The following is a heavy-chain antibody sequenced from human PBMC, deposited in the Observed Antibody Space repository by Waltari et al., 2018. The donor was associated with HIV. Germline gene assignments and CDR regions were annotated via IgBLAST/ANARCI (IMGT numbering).Heavy chain of an antibody. CDR3: TREGAGTNY. CDR1: GFTFGDYA. CDR2: IGSKTYGGTT. D-gene: IGHD6-19*01. Sequence: EVQLVASGGGLVQPGRSLRPSCTTSGFTFGDYAVSWFRQAPGRELELVSFIGSKTYGGTTEYAASVKGRFTISRDESKSIAYLQMNSLKTEDTSVYYCTREGAGTNYWGQGTLVTVSS. J-gene: IGHJ4*02. V-gene: IGHV3-49*03.